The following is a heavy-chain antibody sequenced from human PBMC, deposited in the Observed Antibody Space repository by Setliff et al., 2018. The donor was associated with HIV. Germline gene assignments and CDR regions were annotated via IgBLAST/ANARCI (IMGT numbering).Heavy chain of an antibody. CDR3: ARVPTSSWYVTTQRTKEYFQQ. D-gene: IGHD6-13*01. V-gene: IGHV4-39*07. CDR1: GGSLKSSSYY. Sequence: LSLTCTVSGGSLKSSSYYWGWIRQPPGKGLEWIGSIYYSGNTYYNPSLKSRVTISVDTSRNQFSLRLSSVTAADTAIYYCARVPTSSWYVTTQRTKEYFQQWGQGTLVTVSS. CDR2: IYYSGNT. J-gene: IGHJ1*01.